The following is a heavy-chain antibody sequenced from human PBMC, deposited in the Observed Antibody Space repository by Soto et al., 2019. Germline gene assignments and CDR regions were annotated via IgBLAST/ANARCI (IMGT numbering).Heavy chain of an antibody. CDR3: ASGTTYYYGSGSYSYYFDY. CDR1: SGSLSSSNYY. J-gene: IGHJ4*02. D-gene: IGHD3-10*01. Sequence: TSETLSLTCTVSSGSLSSSNYYWTWVRQPPGKGLEWIGEINHSGSTNYNPSLKSRVTISVDTSKNQFSLKLSSVTAADTAVYYCASGTTYYYGSGSYSYYFDYWGQGTLVTVSS. CDR2: INHSGST. V-gene: IGHV4-39*07.